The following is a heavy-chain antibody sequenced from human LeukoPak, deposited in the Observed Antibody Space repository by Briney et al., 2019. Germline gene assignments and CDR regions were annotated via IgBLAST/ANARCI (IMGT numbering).Heavy chain of an antibody. V-gene: IGHV3-48*03. D-gene: IGHD3-10*01. J-gene: IGHJ4*02. CDR2: ISGSGNSI. Sequence: GGSLRLSCAASGFTFSSCEMTWVRQVPGKGLEWVSYISGSGNSIYYADSVKGRFTISRDNAKNSLYLQMNSLRAEDTAVYYCAREVYHGSGSPRLDYWGQGTLVTVSS. CDR1: GFTFSSCE. CDR3: AREVYHGSGSPRLDY.